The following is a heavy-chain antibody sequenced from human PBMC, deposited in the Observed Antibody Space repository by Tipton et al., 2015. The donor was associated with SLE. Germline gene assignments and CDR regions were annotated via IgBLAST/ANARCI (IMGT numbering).Heavy chain of an antibody. CDR3: ATGLTPAFDI. D-gene: IGHD3/OR15-3a*01. V-gene: IGHV3-74*01. CDR1: GFTFSNYW. Sequence: SLRLSCAASGFTFSNYWMHWVRQAPGKGLVWVSRINGDGSDTTYADSVKGRFTISRDNAKNTLYMQMNSLRAEDTAVYFCATGLTPAFDICGQGTVVTCSS. J-gene: IGHJ3*02. CDR2: INGDGSDT.